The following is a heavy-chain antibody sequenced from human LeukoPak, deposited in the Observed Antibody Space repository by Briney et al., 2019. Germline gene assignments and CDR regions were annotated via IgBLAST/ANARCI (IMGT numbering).Heavy chain of an antibody. J-gene: IGHJ1*01. CDR2: IKSDGRT. CDR3: ARAPSEIGGYYPEYFRH. V-gene: IGHV3-74*01. CDR1: GFTFSNYW. D-gene: IGHD3-22*01. Sequence: GGPLRLSCAAAGFTFSNYWMHWVRHAPGKRLVWVSRIKSDGRTNYADSVKGRFTISRDNSKNTVSLQMNSLRAEDTGVYYCARAPSEIGGYYPEYFRHWGQGTLVTVSS.